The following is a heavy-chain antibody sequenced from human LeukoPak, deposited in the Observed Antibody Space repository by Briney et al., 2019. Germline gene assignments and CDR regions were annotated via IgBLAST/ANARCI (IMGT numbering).Heavy chain of an antibody. CDR3: ARGTRGSGSYYKDYYYMDV. V-gene: IGHV1-69*06. CDR2: IIPIFGTA. Sequence: SVKVSCKASGGTFSSYAISWVRQAPGQGLEWMGGIIPIFGTANYAQKFQGRVTITADKSTSTAYMELSSLRSDDTAVYYCARGTRGSGSYYKDYYYMDVWGKGTTVTVSS. J-gene: IGHJ6*03. D-gene: IGHD3-10*01. CDR1: GGTFSSYA.